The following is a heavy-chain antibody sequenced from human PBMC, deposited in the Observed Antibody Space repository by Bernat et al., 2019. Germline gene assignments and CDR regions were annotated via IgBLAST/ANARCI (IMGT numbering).Heavy chain of an antibody. CDR3: ARRSLDGTLDY. CDR2: INHRGST. Sequence: QVQLPQWGAGLLKPSETLSLSCAVYGESFNDYFWTWIRQPPGKGLEWSGEINHRGSTNYNVSLKSRVNILADASKNQFSLKLTSMTAADTAVYYCARRSLDGTLDYWGQGTRVIVSS. CDR1: GESFNDYF. V-gene: IGHV4-34*01. D-gene: IGHD1-1*01. J-gene: IGHJ4*02.